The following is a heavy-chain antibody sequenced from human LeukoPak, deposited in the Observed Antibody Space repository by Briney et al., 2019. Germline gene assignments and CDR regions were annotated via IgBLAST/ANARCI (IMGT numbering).Heavy chain of an antibody. Sequence: SGGSLRLSCAASGFTFSSYAMSWVRQAPGKGLEWVSAISGSGGSTYYADSVKGRFTISRDNSKNTLYLQMNSLRAEDTAVYYCAKEEVVMVQGPLDYWGQGTLVTVSS. D-gene: IGHD3-10*01. CDR3: AKEEVVMVQGPLDY. CDR2: ISGSGGST. CDR1: GFTFSSYA. J-gene: IGHJ4*02. V-gene: IGHV3-23*01.